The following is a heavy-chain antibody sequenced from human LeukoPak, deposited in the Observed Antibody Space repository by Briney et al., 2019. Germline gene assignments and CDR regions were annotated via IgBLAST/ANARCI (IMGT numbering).Heavy chain of an antibody. Sequence: SETLSLTCTVSGGSISSGGYYWSWIRQPPGKGLEWIGYIYHSGSTYYNPSLKSRVTMSVDTSKNQFSLQLGSVTAADTAVYYCARASYHAYCYHFDVWGKGTTVTVSS. CDR2: IYHSGST. CDR1: GGSISSGGYY. V-gene: IGHV4-30-2*01. CDR3: ARASYHAYCYHFDV. J-gene: IGHJ6*03. D-gene: IGHD1-26*01.